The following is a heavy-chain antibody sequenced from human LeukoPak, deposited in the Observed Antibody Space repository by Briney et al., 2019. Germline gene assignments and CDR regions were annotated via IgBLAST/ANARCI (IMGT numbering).Heavy chain of an antibody. CDR2: ISTSGSTK. D-gene: IGHD3-10*01. Sequence: GGSLRLSCAASGFTFSSYEMNWVRQAPGKGQEWVSYISTSGSTKYYADSVKGRFTISRDNAKNSLYLQMNSLRAEDTAVYYCSRDDLRGRPKNWFDPWGQGTLVTVSS. V-gene: IGHV3-48*03. CDR3: SRDDLRGRPKNWFDP. J-gene: IGHJ5*02. CDR1: GFTFSSYE.